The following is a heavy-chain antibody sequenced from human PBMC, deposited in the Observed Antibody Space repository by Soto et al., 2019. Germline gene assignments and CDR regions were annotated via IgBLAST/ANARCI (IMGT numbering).Heavy chain of an antibody. CDR1: GFTFSSYA. CDR3: AKDRVTGGYSYGPHFDY. CDR2: ISGSGGST. V-gene: IGHV3-23*01. D-gene: IGHD5-18*01. Sequence: GGSLILSCAASGFTFSSYAMSWVRQAPGKGLEWVSAISGSGGSTYYADSVKGRFTISRDNSKNTLYLQMNSLRAEDTAVYYCAKDRVTGGYSYGPHFDYWGQGTLVTVSS. J-gene: IGHJ4*02.